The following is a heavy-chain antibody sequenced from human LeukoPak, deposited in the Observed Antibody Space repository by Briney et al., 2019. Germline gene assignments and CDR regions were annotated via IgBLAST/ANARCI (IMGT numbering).Heavy chain of an antibody. CDR2: IYPDDSDV. CDR3: ARGGRAATVRRLDY. CDR1: GYSFPTYW. D-gene: IGHD1-26*01. Sequence: GESLKISCKASGYSFPTYWIGWVRQVPGKGLEWMGLIYPDDSDVRYSPSFQGQVTISADKSIDTAYLQWSSLKASDTVIYYCARGGRAATVRRLDYWGQVALITVSS. J-gene: IGHJ4*02. V-gene: IGHV5-51*01.